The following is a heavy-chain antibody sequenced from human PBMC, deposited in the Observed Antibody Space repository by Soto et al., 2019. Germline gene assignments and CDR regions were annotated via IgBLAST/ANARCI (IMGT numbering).Heavy chain of an antibody. CDR2: INPDSGAT. CDR1: GYSFTGYY. D-gene: IGHD2-8*02. Sequence: HAHLVQSGAEVKRPGASLKVSCKASGYSFTGYYIHWVRQAPGQGLEWMGWINPDSGATNYAQNFQGRVTLTSDTSISTASMDLTSLTSDDTAVYYCARGDYGTGGYPFPYFDKWGQGTLVIVSS. J-gene: IGHJ4*02. CDR3: ARGDYGTGGYPFPYFDK. V-gene: IGHV1-2*02.